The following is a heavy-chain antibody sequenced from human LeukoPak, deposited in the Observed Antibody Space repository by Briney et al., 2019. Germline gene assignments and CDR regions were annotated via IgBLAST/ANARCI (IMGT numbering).Heavy chain of an antibody. Sequence: SETLSPTCTVSGGSISSYYWSWIRQPAGKGLEWIGRIYTSGSTNYNPSLKSRVTMSVDTSKNQFSLKLSSVTAADTAVYYCAREFRGASNYARYYYYMDVWGKGTTVTVSS. CDR3: AREFRGASNYARYYYYMDV. CDR2: IYTSGST. J-gene: IGHJ6*03. D-gene: IGHD4-11*01. V-gene: IGHV4-4*07. CDR1: GGSISSYY.